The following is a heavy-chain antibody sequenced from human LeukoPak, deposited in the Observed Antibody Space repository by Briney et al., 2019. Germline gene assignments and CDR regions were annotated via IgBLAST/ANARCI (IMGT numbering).Heavy chain of an antibody. J-gene: IGHJ4*02. V-gene: IGHV1-46*01. Sequence: GASVKVSCRASGYTFTSYYMHWVRQAPGQGLEWMGIINPSGGSTSYAQKFQGRVTMTTDTSTSTAYLELRSLRSDDTAVYYCAREEEVLWFGTFHYWGQGTLVTVSS. CDR1: GYTFTSYY. CDR2: INPSGGST. CDR3: AREEEVLWFGTFHY. D-gene: IGHD3-10*01.